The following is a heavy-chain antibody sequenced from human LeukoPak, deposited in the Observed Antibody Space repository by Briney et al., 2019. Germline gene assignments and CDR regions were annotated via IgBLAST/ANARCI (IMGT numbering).Heavy chain of an antibody. CDR1: GGSISSSSYH. CDR3: ARRSSGWYFDY. D-gene: IGHD6-19*01. CDR2: IYYTGGT. J-gene: IGHJ4*02. V-gene: IGHV4-39*01. Sequence: PSQTLSLTCTVSGGSISSSSYHWGWIRQPPGKGLEWIGSIYYTGGTYYNPSLKSRVTISVDTSKNQFSLKLTSVTAADTAVYYCARRSSGWYFDYWGQGTLVTVSS.